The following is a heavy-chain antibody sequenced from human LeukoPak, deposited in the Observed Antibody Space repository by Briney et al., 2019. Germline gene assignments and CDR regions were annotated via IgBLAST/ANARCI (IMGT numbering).Heavy chain of an antibody. CDR3: ARDSWSGSYHDY. CDR2: ISWNSGSI. D-gene: IGHD1-26*01. V-gene: IGHV3-9*01. J-gene: IGHJ4*02. Sequence: GGSLRLSCAASGFTFDHYAMHWVRQAPGKCLEWVSGISWNSGSIDYADSVKGRFTISRDNSKNTLYLQMNSLRAEDTAVYYCARDSWSGSYHDYWGQGTLVTVSS. CDR1: GFTFDHYA.